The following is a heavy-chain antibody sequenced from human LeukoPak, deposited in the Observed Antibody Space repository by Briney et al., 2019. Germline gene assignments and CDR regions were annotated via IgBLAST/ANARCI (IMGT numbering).Heavy chain of an antibody. CDR2: INPSGGIT. Sequence: ASAKVSCKASGYTFTNYYMHWVRQAPGQVLEWMGIINPSGGITNYAQKFQGRVTMTRDMSTSTVYMELSSLRSEDTAVYYCARVSVGATMLAYFDYWGQGTLVTVSS. CDR1: GYTFTNYY. CDR3: ARVSVGATMLAYFDY. J-gene: IGHJ4*02. V-gene: IGHV1-46*01. D-gene: IGHD1-26*01.